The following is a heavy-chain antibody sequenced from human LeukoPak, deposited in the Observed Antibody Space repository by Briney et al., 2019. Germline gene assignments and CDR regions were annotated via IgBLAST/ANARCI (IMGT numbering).Heavy chain of an antibody. D-gene: IGHD3-10*01. J-gene: IGHJ4*02. CDR2: IKEDGSEK. CDR3: ARGYYYSDY. V-gene: IGHV3-7*04. Sequence: PGRSLRLSCAASGFTFSSYAMHWVRQAPGKGLEWVANIKEDGSEKNYVDSVKGRFTISRDNAKNSLYLQMNSLRAEDTAVYYCARGYYYSDYWGQGTLVTVSS. CDR1: GFTFSSYA.